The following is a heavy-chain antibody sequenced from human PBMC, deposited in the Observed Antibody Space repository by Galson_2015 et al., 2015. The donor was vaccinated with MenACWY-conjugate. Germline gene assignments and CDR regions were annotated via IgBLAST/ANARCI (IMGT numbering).Heavy chain of an antibody. D-gene: IGHD5-18*01. CDR1: RFTFNHYW. CDR2: IIPDGSVT. CDR3: TRVIDGYGRFDP. V-gene: IGHV3-74*01. Sequence: SLRLSCAASRFTFNHYWMHWVRQAPGKGLVRVSRIIPDGSVTNYADSVKGRFTLSRDNAKNTLYLQMNSLRGDDTAVYYCTRVIDGYGRFDPWGQGTLVAVSS. J-gene: IGHJ5*02.